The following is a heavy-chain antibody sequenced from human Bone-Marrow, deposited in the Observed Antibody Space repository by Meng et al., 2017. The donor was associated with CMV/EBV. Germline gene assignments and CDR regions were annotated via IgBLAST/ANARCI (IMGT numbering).Heavy chain of an antibody. CDR1: GFTFSSYA. CDR2: ISYDGSNK. J-gene: IGHJ4*02. D-gene: IGHD6-19*01. CDR3: VRGSSYYFDY. Sequence: GGSLRLSCAASGFTFSSYAMHWVRQAPGQGLEWVAVISYDGSNKYYADSVKGRFTISRDNSKNTLYLQMNSLRAEDTAVYYCVRGSSYYFDYWGQGALVTVSS. V-gene: IGHV3-30-3*01.